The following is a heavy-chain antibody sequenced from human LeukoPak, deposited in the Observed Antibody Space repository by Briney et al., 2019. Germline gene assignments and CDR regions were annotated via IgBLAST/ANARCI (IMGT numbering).Heavy chain of an antibody. CDR2: ISGSGGST. V-gene: IGHV3-23*01. CDR1: GFTFNSYA. CDR3: AKDRICTNGVCFFDY. J-gene: IGHJ4*02. Sequence: GGSLRLSCAASGFTFNSYAMSWVCQAPGKGLEWVSAISGSGGSTYYADSVKGRFTISRDNSKNTLYLQMNSLRAEDTAVYYCAKDRICTNGVCFFDYWGQGTLVTVSS. D-gene: IGHD2-8*01.